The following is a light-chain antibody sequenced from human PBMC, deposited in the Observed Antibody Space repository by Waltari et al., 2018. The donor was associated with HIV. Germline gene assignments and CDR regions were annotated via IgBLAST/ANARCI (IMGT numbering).Light chain of an antibody. CDR1: QGIGNY. CDR3: QMYSRAPRT. V-gene: IGKV1-27*01. J-gene: IGKJ1*01. CDR2: GAS. Sequence: TQSPSSLSASVGDRVTITCRASQGIGNYLAWYQQKPGKSPELLIHGASTLHSGAPSRFSGRGSGTYFTLTITSLQPEDAASYFCQMYSRAPRTFGHGTKVEIK.